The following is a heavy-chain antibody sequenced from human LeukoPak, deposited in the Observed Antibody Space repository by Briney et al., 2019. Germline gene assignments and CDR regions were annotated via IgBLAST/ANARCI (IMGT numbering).Heavy chain of an antibody. CDR2: IYQSGSS. D-gene: IGHD3-16*01. Sequence: SETLSLTCAVSGGSIGSRNWWSWVRQPPGKGLQWIGEIYQSGSSVYNPSLRSRVTMSVDKSKDQLSLKLSSVTAADTAVYYCARGIGAADFWGQGILVTVSS. J-gene: IGHJ4*02. V-gene: IGHV4-4*02. CDR3: ARGIGAADF. CDR1: GGSIGSRNW.